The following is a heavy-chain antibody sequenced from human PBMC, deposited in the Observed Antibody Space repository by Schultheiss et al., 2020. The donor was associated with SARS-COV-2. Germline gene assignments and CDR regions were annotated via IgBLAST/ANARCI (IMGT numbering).Heavy chain of an antibody. Sequence: GSLRLSCAVSGYSISSGYYWGWIRQPPGKGLEWIGSIYHSGSTYYNPSLKSRVTISVDTSKNQFSLKLSSVTAADTAVYYCAREAAGDYYYGMDVWGQGTTVTVSS. CDR3: AREAAGDYYYGMDV. V-gene: IGHV4-38-2*02. D-gene: IGHD6-13*01. J-gene: IGHJ6*02. CDR2: IYHSGST. CDR1: GYSISSGYY.